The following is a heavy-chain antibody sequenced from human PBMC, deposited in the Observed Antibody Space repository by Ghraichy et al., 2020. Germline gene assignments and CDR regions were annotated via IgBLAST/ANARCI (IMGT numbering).Heavy chain of an antibody. J-gene: IGHJ6*02. CDR3: ARGGGEWMNYHGSGSYYNPSSYHGMDV. V-gene: IGHV4-34*01. CDR2: INHSGST. D-gene: IGHD3-10*01. Sequence: ESLNISCAVYGGSFSGYYWSWIRQPPGKGLEWIGEINHSGSTNYNPSLKSRVTISVDTSKKQVSLKLSSVTAADTAVYYCARGGGEWMNYHGSGSYYNPSSYHGMDVWGQGTTVTVS. CDR1: GGSFSGYY.